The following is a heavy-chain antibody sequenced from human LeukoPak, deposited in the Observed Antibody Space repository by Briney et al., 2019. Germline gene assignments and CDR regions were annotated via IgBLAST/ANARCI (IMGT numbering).Heavy chain of an antibody. J-gene: IGHJ6*03. CDR1: GGTLSSST. V-gene: IGHV1-69*01. CDR3: ARTYRDGYNFYYMDV. CDR2: IIPLFGAT. D-gene: IGHD5-24*01. Sequence: SVKVSCNAAGGTLSSSTISWVRQAPGQGLEWMGGIIPLFGATKYAQKFQGRVTITADESTNTVNMELGSLRSEDTAIYYCARTYRDGYNFYYMDVWGKGTTVTVSS.